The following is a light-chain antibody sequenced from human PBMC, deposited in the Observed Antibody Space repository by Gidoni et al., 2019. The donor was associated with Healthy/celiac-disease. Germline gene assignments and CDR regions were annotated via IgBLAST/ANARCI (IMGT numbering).Light chain of an antibody. CDR1: VLAKKY. J-gene: IGLJ2*01. V-gene: IGLV3-27*01. Sequence: SYELTQPSSVSVSPGQTARITCSGDVLAKKYARWFQQKPGQAPVLVIYKDSERPSGLPERFSGSSSGTTVTLTISGAQVEDEADYYCYAAADNNRVVGGGTKLTVL. CDR3: YAAADNNRV. CDR2: KDS.